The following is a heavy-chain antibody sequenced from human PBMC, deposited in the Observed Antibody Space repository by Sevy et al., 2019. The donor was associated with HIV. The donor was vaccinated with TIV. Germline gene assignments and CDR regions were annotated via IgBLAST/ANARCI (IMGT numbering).Heavy chain of an antibody. CDR3: ARRSLYSRGGSCEFDY. CDR1: GFTFSSYA. D-gene: IGHD2-15*01. CDR2: ISYDGSNK. V-gene: IGHV3-30-3*01. J-gene: IGHJ4*02. Sequence: GGSLRLSCAASGFTFSSYAMHWVRQAPGKGLEWVAVISYDGSNKYYADSVKGRFTISRDNSKNTLYLQMNSLRAEDTAVYYCARRSLYSRGGSCEFDYWGQGTLVTVSS.